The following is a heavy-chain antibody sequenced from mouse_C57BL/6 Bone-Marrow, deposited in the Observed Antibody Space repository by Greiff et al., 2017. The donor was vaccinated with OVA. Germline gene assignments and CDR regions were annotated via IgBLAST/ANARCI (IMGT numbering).Heavy chain of an antibody. Sequence: EVKLVESGGGLVKPGGSLKLSCAASGFTFSSYAMSWVRQTPEKGLEWVATISNGGSNPYYPDNVKGRFTISRDNAKNTLYLQMSHLKSEDTAMYDCARDYYGSSYMDYWGQGTTLTVSS. CDR1: GFTFSSYA. CDR2: ISNGGSNP. J-gene: IGHJ2*01. V-gene: IGHV5-4*01. D-gene: IGHD1-1*01. CDR3: ARDYYGSSYMDY.